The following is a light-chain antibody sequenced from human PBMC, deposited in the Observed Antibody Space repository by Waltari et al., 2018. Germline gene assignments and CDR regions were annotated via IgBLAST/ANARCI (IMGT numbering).Light chain of an antibody. V-gene: IGKV3-20*01. J-gene: IGKJ2*01. Sequence: EIVLTQSPGTLSLSPGERATPSCRASQSVSSSYLAWYQQKPGQAPRPLTYGASSRATGIPDRFSGSGSGTDFTLTISRLEPEDFAVYYCQQYGSSPYTFGQGTKLEIK. CDR1: QSVSSSY. CDR3: QQYGSSPYT. CDR2: GAS.